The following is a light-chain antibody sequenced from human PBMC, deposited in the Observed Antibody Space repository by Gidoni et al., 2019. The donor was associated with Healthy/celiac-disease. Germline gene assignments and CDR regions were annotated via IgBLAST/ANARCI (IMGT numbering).Light chain of an antibody. J-gene: IGLJ2*01. V-gene: IGLV3-1*01. CDR3: QAWDSSTAR. Sequence: SYELTQPPSVSVSPGQTASITCSGDKLGDKYACWYQQKPGQSPVLVIYQDSKRPSGIPERFSCSNSGNTATLTISGTQAMDEADYYCQAWDSSTARFGGGTKLTVL. CDR2: QDS. CDR1: KLGDKY.